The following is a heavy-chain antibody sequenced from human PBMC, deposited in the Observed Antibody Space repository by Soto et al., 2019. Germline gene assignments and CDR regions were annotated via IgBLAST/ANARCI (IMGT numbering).Heavy chain of an antibody. Sequence: GGSLRLSCAASGFTFDGYAMHWVRQAPGKGLEWVSGISWNSGSIGYADSVKGRFTISRDNAKNSLYLQMNSLRAEDTAVYYCARDIVVVTAILDYWGQGTLVTVSS. J-gene: IGHJ4*02. CDR2: ISWNSGSI. CDR3: ARDIVVVTAILDY. CDR1: GFTFDGYA. V-gene: IGHV3-9*01. D-gene: IGHD2-21*02.